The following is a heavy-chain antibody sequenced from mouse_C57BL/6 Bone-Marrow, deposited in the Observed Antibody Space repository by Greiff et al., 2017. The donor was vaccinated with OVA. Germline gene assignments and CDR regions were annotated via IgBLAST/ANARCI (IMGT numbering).Heavy chain of an antibody. V-gene: IGHV5-12*01. D-gene: IGHD3-3*01. Sequence: EVKLVESGGGLVQPGGSLKLSCAASGFSFSDYYMYWVRQTPEKRLEWVAYISNGGGSTYYPDTVKGRFTISRDNAKNTLYLQMSRLKSEDTAMYYCARHGGDAWFAYWGQGTLVTVSA. CDR1: GFSFSDYY. CDR2: ISNGGGST. CDR3: ARHGGDAWFAY. J-gene: IGHJ3*01.